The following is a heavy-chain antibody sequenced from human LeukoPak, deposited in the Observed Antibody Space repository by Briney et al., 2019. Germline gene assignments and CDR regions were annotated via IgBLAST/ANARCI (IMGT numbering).Heavy chain of an antibody. J-gene: IGHJ4*02. CDR3: ATDHYDSSGYSY. D-gene: IGHD3-22*01. CDR1: GYTLTELS. CDR2: FDPEDGET. V-gene: IGHV1-24*01. Sequence: ASVKVSCKVSGYTLTELSMHWVRQAPGKGVEWMGGFDPEDGETIYAQKFQGRVTMTEDTSTDTAYMELSSLRSEDTAVYYCATDHYDSSGYSYWGQGTLVTVSS.